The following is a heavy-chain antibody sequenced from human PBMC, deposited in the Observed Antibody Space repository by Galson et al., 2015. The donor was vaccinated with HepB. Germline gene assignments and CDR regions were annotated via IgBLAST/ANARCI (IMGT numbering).Heavy chain of an antibody. J-gene: IGHJ6*02. V-gene: IGHV3-48*01. CDR1: GFTFSSYS. CDR2: ISSSSSTI. D-gene: IGHD1-7*01. CDR3: ARDPEITGTTSAYYYYGMDV. Sequence: SLRLSCAASGFTFSSYSMNWVRQAPGKGLEWVSYISSSSSTIYYADSVKGRFTISRDNAKNSLYLQMNSLRAEDTAVYYCARDPEITGTTSAYYYYGMDVWGQGITVTVSS.